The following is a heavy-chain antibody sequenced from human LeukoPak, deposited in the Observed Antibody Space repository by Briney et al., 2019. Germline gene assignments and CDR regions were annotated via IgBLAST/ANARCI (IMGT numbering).Heavy chain of an antibody. CDR3: ARDSYDFWSGYYPVYYYYGMDV. V-gene: IGHV3-74*01. Sequence: AGGSLRLSCTASGFTLGEYAMSWVRQAPGKGLVWVSRINSDGSSTSYADSVKGRFTISRDNAKNTLYLQMNSLRAEDTAVYYCARDSYDFWSGYYPVYYYYGMDVWGQGTTVTVSS. CDR1: GFTLGEYA. CDR2: INSDGSST. J-gene: IGHJ6*02. D-gene: IGHD3-3*01.